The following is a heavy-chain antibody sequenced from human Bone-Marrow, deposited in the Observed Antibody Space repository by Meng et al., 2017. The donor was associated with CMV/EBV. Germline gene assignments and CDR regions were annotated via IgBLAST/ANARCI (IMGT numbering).Heavy chain of an antibody. CDR3: AKDDAFDM. CDR1: GFTFSSYS. Sequence: SLKISCAASGFTFSSYSMNWVRQAPGKGLEWVSGIAWNGGDIGYADSVKGRFIISRDNARNSLYLQMDSLRVEDTALYYCAKDDAFDMWGQGTMVTV. CDR2: IAWNGGDI. J-gene: IGHJ3*02. V-gene: IGHV3-9*01.